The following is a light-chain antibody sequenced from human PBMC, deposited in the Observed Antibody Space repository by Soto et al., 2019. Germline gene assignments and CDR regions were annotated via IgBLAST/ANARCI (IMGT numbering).Light chain of an antibody. CDR1: SSDVGGYNY. CDR2: DVS. CDR3: SSYTSSSTRV. V-gene: IGLV2-14*01. Sequence: CVLTQPASVSGSPGQSITISCTGTSSDVGGYNYVSWYQQHPGKAPKLMIYDVSNRPSGVSNRFSGSKSGNTASLTISGLQAEDEADYYCSSYTSSSTRVFGTGTKLTVL. J-gene: IGLJ1*01.